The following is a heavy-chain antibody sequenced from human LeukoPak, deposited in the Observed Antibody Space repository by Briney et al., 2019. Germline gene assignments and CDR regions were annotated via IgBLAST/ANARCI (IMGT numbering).Heavy chain of an antibody. Sequence: SETLSLTCAVSGYSISSGSYWGWIRQPPGKGLEWIGSIHHSGRTYYNPSLKSRVTISVDTSKNQFSLKVNSVTAADTAVYYCARGDFWSGYRTIDYWAQGTLVTVSS. CDR2: IHHSGRT. V-gene: IGHV4-38-2*01. J-gene: IGHJ4*02. CDR1: GYSISSGSY. CDR3: ARGDFWSGYRTIDY. D-gene: IGHD3-3*01.